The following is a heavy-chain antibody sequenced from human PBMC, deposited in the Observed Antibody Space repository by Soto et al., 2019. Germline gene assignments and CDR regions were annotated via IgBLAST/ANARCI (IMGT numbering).Heavy chain of an antibody. J-gene: IGHJ4*02. CDR1: GFTFSTYA. V-gene: IGHV3-23*01. D-gene: IGHD1-1*01. CDR2: CRGSGSGT. CDR3: AKEMPTTTCFDY. Sequence: PGGSLRLSCVASGFTFSTYAMTWVRQAPGKGLDWGSACRGSGSGTNYADSVKGRFTVSRDNSKNILYLQMNSLRAEDTAVYYCAKEMPTTTCFDYWGPGTLVTVSS.